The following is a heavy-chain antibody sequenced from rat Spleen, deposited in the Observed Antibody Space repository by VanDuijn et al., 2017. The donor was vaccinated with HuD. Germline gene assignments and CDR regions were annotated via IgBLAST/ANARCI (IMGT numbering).Heavy chain of an antibody. J-gene: IGHJ2*01. CDR2: ISYDGETT. CDR1: GFTFNNYW. Sequence: EVQLVESGGGLVQPGRSLKLSCVASGFTFNNYWMTWIRQAPGKGLEWVASISYDGETTYYRDSVKGRFTISRDNAKRSLYLQMDSLRSEDTATYYCARRHYGYTDYFDYWGQGVMVPVSS. CDR3: ARRHYGYTDYFDY. D-gene: IGHD1-11*01. V-gene: IGHV5-31*01.